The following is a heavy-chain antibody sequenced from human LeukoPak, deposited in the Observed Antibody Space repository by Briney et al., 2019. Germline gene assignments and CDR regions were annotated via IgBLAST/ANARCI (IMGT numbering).Heavy chain of an antibody. CDR1: GFTFSTYS. D-gene: IGHD2-15*01. J-gene: IGHJ4*02. V-gene: IGHV3-48*04. CDR3: ARDGGRKDDY. CDR2: ISSTSSTI. Sequence: GGSLRLSCAASGFTFSTYSMNWVRQAPGKGLEWVSYISSTSSTIYYADSVKGRFTISRDNAKNSLYLQMNSLRAEDTAVYYCARDGGRKDDYWGQGTLVTVSS.